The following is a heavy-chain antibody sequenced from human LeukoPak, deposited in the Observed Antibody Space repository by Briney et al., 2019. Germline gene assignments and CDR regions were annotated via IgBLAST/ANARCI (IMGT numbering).Heavy chain of an antibody. CDR2: INHSGST. D-gene: IGHD6-19*01. J-gene: IGHJ4*02. CDR1: GGSFSGYY. Sequence: PSETLSLTCAVYGGSFSGYYWSWIRQPPGKGLEWIGEINHSGSTNYNPSLKSRVTISVDTSKNQFSLKLSPVTAADTAVYYCARGAPGYVSVAGYYFDYWGQGTLVTVSS. V-gene: IGHV4-34*01. CDR3: ARGAPGYVSVAGYYFDY.